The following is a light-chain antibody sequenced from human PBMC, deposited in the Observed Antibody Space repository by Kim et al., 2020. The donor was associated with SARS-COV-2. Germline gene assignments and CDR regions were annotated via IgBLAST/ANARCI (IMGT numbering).Light chain of an antibody. CDR2: QDS. J-gene: IGLJ3*02. Sequence: SYELTQPPSVSVSPGQTASITCSGEKLGDKYACWYQQKPAQSPVLVIYQDSERPSGIPERFSGSKSGTTATLTISGTQPMDEADFYCQAWDSSTGVFGGGTQLTVL. CDR1: KLGDKY. CDR3: QAWDSSTGV. V-gene: IGLV3-1*01.